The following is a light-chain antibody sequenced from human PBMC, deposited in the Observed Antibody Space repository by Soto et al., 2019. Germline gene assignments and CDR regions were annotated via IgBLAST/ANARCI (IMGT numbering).Light chain of an antibody. V-gene: IGKV3-20*01. J-gene: IGKJ5*01. CDR3: QHYGSSLSIT. Sequence: ESVLTQSPRTLSLSPGERATLSCRANQSVSSSYLAWYQQKPGQAPRLLIYGASSRATGIPNRFSGSGSGTDFTLTISRLEPEDFAVYYCQHYGSSLSITFGQGTRLEIK. CDR1: QSVSSSY. CDR2: GAS.